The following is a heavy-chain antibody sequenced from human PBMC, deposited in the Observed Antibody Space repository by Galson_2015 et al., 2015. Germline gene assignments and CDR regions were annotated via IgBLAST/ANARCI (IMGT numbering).Heavy chain of an antibody. V-gene: IGHV5-51*01. Sequence: QCGAEVKKPGESLKISCKGSGYSFTSYWIGWVRQMPGKGLEWMGIIFPGDSDIRYSPSFQGQVTISADKSITTAYLQWSSLKASDTAMYYCARASRALYYYDTSGYHFDYWGQGTLVTVSS. CDR3: ARASRALYYYDTSGYHFDY. D-gene: IGHD3-22*01. CDR1: GYSFTSYW. CDR2: IFPGDSDI. J-gene: IGHJ4*02.